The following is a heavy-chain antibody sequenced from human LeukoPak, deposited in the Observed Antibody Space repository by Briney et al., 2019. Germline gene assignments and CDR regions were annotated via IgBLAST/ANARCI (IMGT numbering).Heavy chain of an antibody. CDR2: IWHDGNNK. CDR3: ARGSGYNYGSFDY. CDR1: GFTFSTYG. Sequence: PGGSLRLSCAASGFTFSTYGMHWVRQAPGKGLEWVAAIWHDGNNKYYADSVKGRFSISRDNSKNTLDLQMNSLRAEDTAVYYCARGSGYNYGSFDYWGQGTLVTVSS. J-gene: IGHJ4*02. V-gene: IGHV3-33*01. D-gene: IGHD5-18*01.